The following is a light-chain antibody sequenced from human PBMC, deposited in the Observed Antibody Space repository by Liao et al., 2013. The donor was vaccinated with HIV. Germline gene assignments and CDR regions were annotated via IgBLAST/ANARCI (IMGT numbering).Light chain of an antibody. V-gene: IGLV3-21*01. CDR3: QAWDRNTAI. J-gene: IGLJ2*01. CDR2: YDT. Sequence: SYELTQPPSVSVAPGTTARITCEGINIGNKGVHWYRQKPGQAPVMVISYDTDRPSGTPERFSGSNSGNTATLTISGTQPMDEADYYCQAWDRNTAIFGGGTKLTVL. CDR1: NIGNKG.